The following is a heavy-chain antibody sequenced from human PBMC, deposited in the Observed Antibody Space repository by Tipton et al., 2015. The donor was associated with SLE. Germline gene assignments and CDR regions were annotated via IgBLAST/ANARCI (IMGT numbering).Heavy chain of an antibody. CDR1: GGSISSSTNY. CDR2: IYYSGST. V-gene: IGHV4-39*07. CDR3: ARVLMGFGEPRAPTRGYYYYMDV. D-gene: IGHD3-10*01. J-gene: IGHJ6*03. Sequence: TLSLTCTVSGGSISSSTNYWGWIRQPPGKGLEWIGSIYYSGSTYYNPPLKSRVTISIDTSKNQFSLKLRSVTAADTAVYYCARVLMGFGEPRAPTRGYYYYMDVWGKGTTVTVSS.